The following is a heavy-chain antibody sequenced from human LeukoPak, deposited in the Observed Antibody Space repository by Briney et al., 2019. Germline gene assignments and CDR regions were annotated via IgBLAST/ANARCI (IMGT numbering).Heavy chain of an antibody. CDR1: GYTFTSYG. V-gene: IGHV1-18*01. CDR3: ARGESVPPLNYDFWSGYYTGVSGYFDY. D-gene: IGHD3-3*01. CDR2: ISAYNGNT. J-gene: IGHJ4*02. Sequence: GASVKVSCKASGYTFTSYGISWVRQAPGQGLEWMGWISAYNGNTNYAQKLQSRVTMTTDTSTSTAYMELRSLRSDDTAVYYCARGESVPPLNYDFWSGYYTGVSGYFDYWGQGTLVTVSS.